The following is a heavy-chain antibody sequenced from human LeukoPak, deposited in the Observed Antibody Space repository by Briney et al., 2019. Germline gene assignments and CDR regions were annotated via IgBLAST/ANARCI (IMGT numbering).Heavy chain of an antibody. V-gene: IGHV3-9*01. CDR3: AKGTGYGYCDY. Sequence: GGSLRLSCAASGFTFDDYAMHWVRQAPGKGLEWVSGISWNSGSIGYADSVKGRFTISRDNAKNSLYLQMNSLRAEDTALYYCAKGTGYGYCDYWGQGTLVTVSS. J-gene: IGHJ4*02. D-gene: IGHD5-18*01. CDR1: GFTFDDYA. CDR2: ISWNSGSI.